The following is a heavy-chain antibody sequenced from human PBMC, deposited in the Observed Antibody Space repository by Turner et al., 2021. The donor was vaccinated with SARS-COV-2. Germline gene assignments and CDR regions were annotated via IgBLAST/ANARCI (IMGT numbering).Heavy chain of an antibody. V-gene: IGHV4-59*08. CDR2: IYSSGSS. CDR3: ARSNYDFWSGYYTFYFDY. CDR1: GGSISSYY. D-gene: IGHD3-3*01. Sequence: QVQLQESGPGLVKPSETLSLTCTVSGGSISSYYWSWIRQPPGKGLEWIGYIYSSGSSNYNPSLKSRVTISVDTSKNQFSLKLNSVTAADTAVYYCARSNYDFWSGYYTFYFDYWGQGTLVTVSS. J-gene: IGHJ4*02.